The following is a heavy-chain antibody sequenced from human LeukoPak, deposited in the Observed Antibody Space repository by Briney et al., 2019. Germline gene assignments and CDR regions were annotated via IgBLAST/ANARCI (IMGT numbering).Heavy chain of an antibody. V-gene: IGHV1-8*03. CDR2: MNPNSGNT. CDR3: ARGLGQHYDYVWGSYRTYYMDV. J-gene: IGHJ6*03. CDR1: GYTFTSYD. Sequence: GTSVKVSCKASGYTFTSYDINSVRQATGQGLEWMGWMNPNSGNTGYAQKFQGRVTITRNTSISTAYMELSSLRSEDTAVYYCARGLGQHYDYVWGSYRTYYMDVWGKGTTVTVSS. D-gene: IGHD3-16*02.